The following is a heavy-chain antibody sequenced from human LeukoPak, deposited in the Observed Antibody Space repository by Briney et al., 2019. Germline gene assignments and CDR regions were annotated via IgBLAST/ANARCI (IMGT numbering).Heavy chain of an antibody. V-gene: IGHV3-23*01. Sequence: GGSLRLSCAASGFTFSSYAMSWVRQAPGKGLEWVSAISGSGGSTYYADSVKGRFTISRDNSKNTLYLQMNSLRAEDTAVYYCANYNWNYDNNWFDPWGRGTLVTVSS. CDR1: GFTFSSYA. D-gene: IGHD1-7*01. CDR2: ISGSGGST. J-gene: IGHJ5*02. CDR3: ANYNWNYDNNWFDP.